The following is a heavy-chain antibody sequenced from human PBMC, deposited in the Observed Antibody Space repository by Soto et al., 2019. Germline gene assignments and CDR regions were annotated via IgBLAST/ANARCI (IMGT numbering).Heavy chain of an antibody. V-gene: IGHV3-30-3*01. D-gene: IGHD6-19*01. CDR2: ISYDGSNK. J-gene: IGHJ4*02. CDR3: ARDPIAVAGHYYFDY. CDR1: GFTFSSYA. Sequence: GGSLRLSCAASGFTFSSYAMHWVRQAPGKGLEWVAVISYDGSNKYYADSVKGRFTISGDNSKNTLYLQMNSLRAEDTAVYYCARDPIAVAGHYYFDYWGQGTLVTVSS.